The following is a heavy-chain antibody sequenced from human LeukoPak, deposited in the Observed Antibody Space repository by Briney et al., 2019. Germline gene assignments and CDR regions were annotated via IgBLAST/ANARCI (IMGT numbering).Heavy chain of an antibody. D-gene: IGHD6-19*01. Sequence: GGSLRLSCAASGFTFRSYGMSWVRQAPGKGLEWVSSISPSGGTTYYADSVKGRFTISRDNAKNSLYLQMNSLRAEDTAVYYCARSSGWYTGFDYWGQGTLVTVSS. CDR1: GFTFRSYG. CDR3: ARSSGWYTGFDY. CDR2: ISPSGGTT. V-gene: IGHV3-23*01. J-gene: IGHJ4*02.